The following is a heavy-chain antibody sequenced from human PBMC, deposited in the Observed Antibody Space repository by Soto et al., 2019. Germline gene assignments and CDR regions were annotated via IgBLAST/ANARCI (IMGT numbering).Heavy chain of an antibody. V-gene: IGHV7-4-1*02. D-gene: IGHD2-21*02. J-gene: IGHJ6*02. Sequence: ASVKVSCKASGYSFTTYGMNWVPQAPGQGLEWMGWFNTYTGNPTYAQGFTGRFVFSMDTSASTAYLQISSLKAEDMAMYYCAREETAWPLAYGLDVWGQGTTVTVSS. CDR1: GYSFTTYG. CDR3: AREETAWPLAYGLDV. CDR2: FNTYTGNP.